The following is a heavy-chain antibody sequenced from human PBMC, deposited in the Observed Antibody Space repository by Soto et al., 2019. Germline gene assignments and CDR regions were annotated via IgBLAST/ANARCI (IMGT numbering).Heavy chain of an antibody. CDR1: GGSISSYY. CDR2: IYYSGST. D-gene: IGHD4-17*01. Sequence: SETLSLTCTVSGGSISSYYWSCIRQPPGKGLEWIGYIYYSGSTNYNPSLKSRVTISVDTSKNQFSLKLSSVTAADTAVYYCARETRDYADYWGQGTLVTVSS. J-gene: IGHJ4*02. CDR3: ARETRDYADY. V-gene: IGHV4-59*01.